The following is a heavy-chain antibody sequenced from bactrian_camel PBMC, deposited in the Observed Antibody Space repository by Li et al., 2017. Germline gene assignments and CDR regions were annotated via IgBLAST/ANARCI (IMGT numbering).Heavy chain of an antibody. CDR3: AARKVARGSHFSLGRAPALRRDEYNF. CDR1: GSTYSSYC. CDR2: VNSDGSI. V-gene: IGHV3S57*01. Sequence: HVQLVESGGGSVQAGGSLRLSCAASGSTYSSYCMGWFRQAPGKEREGVAGVNSDGSISHADSVKGRFTISQDNSKNTLFPQMNALRPEDTAMYYCAARKVARGSHFSLGRAPALRRDEYNFWGQGTQVTVS. J-gene: IGHJ4*01. D-gene: IGHD2*01.